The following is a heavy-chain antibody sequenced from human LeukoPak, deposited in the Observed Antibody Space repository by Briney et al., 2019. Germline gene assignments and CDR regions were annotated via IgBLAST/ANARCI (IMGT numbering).Heavy chain of an antibody. J-gene: IGHJ5*02. CDR1: GFTFSSYS. CDR2: IKEDGSEE. CDR3: ARAYS. Sequence: GGSLRLSCAASGFTFSSYSMSWVRQAPGKGLECVANIKEDGSEENYGDSVKGRFTISRDNAKNSLYLQMTSLRAEDTAIYYCARAYSWGQGTRVTVSS. V-gene: IGHV3-7*04. D-gene: IGHD2-21*01.